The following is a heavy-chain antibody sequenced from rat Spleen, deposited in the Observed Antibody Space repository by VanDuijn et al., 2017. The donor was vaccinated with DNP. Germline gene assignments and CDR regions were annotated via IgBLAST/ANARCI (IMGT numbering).Heavy chain of an antibody. CDR1: GYSITSNY. V-gene: IGHV3-1*01. Sequence: EVQLQESGPGLVKPSQSLSLTCSVTGYSITSNYWGWIRQFPGNKMECIGHITYNGNTHFNPSLKSRISITRDTSKNQFFLQLNSITTEDTATYYCARWGTYFDYWGQGVMVTVSS. CDR2: ITYNGNT. J-gene: IGHJ2*01. CDR3: ARWGTYFDY.